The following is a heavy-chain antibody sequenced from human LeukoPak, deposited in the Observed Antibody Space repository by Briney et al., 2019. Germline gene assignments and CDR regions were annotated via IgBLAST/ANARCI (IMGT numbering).Heavy chain of an antibody. CDR3: AREGIYSSSSYFDY. J-gene: IGHJ4*02. D-gene: IGHD6-6*01. CDR2: IYYSGST. Sequence: SETLSLTCTVSGGSISSYYWSWIRQPPGKGLEWIGYIYYSGSTNYNPSLKSEVTISLDTSKNQFSLTLSSVTAADTAVYYCAREGIYSSSSYFDYWGQGTLVTVSS. CDR1: GGSISSYY. V-gene: IGHV4-59*01.